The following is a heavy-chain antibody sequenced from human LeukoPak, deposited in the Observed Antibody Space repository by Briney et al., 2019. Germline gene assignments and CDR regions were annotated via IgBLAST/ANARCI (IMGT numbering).Heavy chain of an antibody. CDR2: INPSGGST. Sequence: ASVKVYCKASGYTFTSYYIHWVRQAPGQGLEWMGIINPSGGSTSYAQKFQGRVTMTRDTSTSTVYMELSSLRSEDTAVYYCARDDLSYSSSSKYYFDYWGQGTLVTVSS. V-gene: IGHV1-46*01. CDR3: ARDDLSYSSSSKYYFDY. D-gene: IGHD6-6*01. CDR1: GYTFTSYY. J-gene: IGHJ4*02.